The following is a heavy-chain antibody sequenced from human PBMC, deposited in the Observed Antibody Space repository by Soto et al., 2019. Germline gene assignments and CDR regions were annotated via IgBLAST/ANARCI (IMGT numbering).Heavy chain of an antibody. D-gene: IGHD3-10*01. J-gene: IGHJ6*02. Sequence: EVQLLESGGDLVQPGGSLRLSCAASGFTFSSYAMSWVRQAPGKGLEWVSSVSAGGDMTYYADSVKGRFTISRDNSKNALFLQMNSLRAEDTALYYCARGDRGGSGSPASYYYSGLDVRGQGTTVTVSS. CDR2: VSAGGDMT. CDR1: GFTFSSYA. V-gene: IGHV3-23*01. CDR3: ARGDRGGSGSPASYYYSGLDV.